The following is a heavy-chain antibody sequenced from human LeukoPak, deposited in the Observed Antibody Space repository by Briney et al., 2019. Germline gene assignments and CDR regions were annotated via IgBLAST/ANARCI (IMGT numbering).Heavy chain of an antibody. CDR2: ISYDGSNK. D-gene: IGHD4-17*01. CDR1: GFTFSSYA. Sequence: PGGFLRLSCAASGFTFSSYAMHWVRQAPGKGLEWVAVISYDGSNKYYADSVKGRFTIPRDNSKNTLYLQMNSLRAEDTAVYYCARLSHDYGDYPKAEELYWGQGTLVTVSS. CDR3: ARLSHDYGDYPKAEELY. V-gene: IGHV3-30-3*01. J-gene: IGHJ4*02.